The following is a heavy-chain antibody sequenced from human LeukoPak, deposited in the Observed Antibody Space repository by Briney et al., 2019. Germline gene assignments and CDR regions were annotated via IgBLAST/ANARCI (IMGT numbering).Heavy chain of an antibody. J-gene: IGHJ5*02. V-gene: IGHV4-34*01. D-gene: IGHD5-24*01. CDR1: GGSCDDYY. CDR2: IHPHGIF. Sequence: SETLSLTCAVHGGSCDDYYCSWIRQPPGKGLEWIGEIHPHGIFYYNSSLTSRVTISIDTSKSQFSLRLTSVTAADTALYYCARGRDRSKAGDLWGQGSLVIVSS. CDR3: ARGRDRSKAGDL.